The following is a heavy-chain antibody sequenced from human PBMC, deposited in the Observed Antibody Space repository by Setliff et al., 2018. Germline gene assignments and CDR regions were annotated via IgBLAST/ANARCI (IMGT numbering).Heavy chain of an antibody. CDR3: ARGRPPLVGDY. V-gene: IGHV4-39*07. J-gene: IGHJ4*02. CDR1: GGSISSSRYS. D-gene: IGHD2-2*01. Sequence: TLSLTCSVSGGSISSSRYSCGCIRQTPGMWLEWIGSLYSSGSTYYNPSLEIRVTILVDTSKNQVSLKLSSMTAADTAEYYSARGRPPLVGDYWGQGTRVTVAS. CDR2: LYSSGST.